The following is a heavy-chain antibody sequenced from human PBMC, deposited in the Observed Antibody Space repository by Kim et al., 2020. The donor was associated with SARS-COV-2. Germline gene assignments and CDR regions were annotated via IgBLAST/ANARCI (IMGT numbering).Heavy chain of an antibody. Sequence: SETLSLTCTVSGGSISSYYWSWIRQPPGKGLEWIGYIYYSGSTNYNPSLKSRVTISVDTSKNQFSLKLSSVTAADTAVYYCARASEAGGGVVFDYWGQG. V-gene: IGHV4-59*13. CDR3: ARASEAGGGVVFDY. CDR1: GGSISSYY. CDR2: IYYSGST. J-gene: IGHJ4*02. D-gene: IGHD3-3*01.